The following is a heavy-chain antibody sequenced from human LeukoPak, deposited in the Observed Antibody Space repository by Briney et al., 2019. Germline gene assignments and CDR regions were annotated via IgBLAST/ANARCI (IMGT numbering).Heavy chain of an antibody. CDR3: ARSNYYGSGSYYMDVGFDY. Sequence: SETLSLTCTVSGGSISSGDYYWSWIRQPPGKGLEWIGYIYYSGSTYYNPSLKSRVTISVDTSKNQFSLKLSSVTAAGTAVYYCARSNYYGSGSYYMDVGFDYWGQGTLVTVSS. J-gene: IGHJ4*02. CDR1: GGSISSGDYY. D-gene: IGHD3-10*01. V-gene: IGHV4-30-4*01. CDR2: IYYSGST.